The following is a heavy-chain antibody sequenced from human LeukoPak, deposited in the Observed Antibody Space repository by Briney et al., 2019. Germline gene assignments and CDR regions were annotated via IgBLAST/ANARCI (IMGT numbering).Heavy chain of an antibody. CDR3: ARAEGYGSFDY. D-gene: IGHD5-12*01. CDR2: VSSSSSYI. Sequence: GGSLRLSCAASGFSFSRCSMNWVRQAPGKGLEWVSSVSSSSSYIYYADSVKGRFTISRDNAKNSVFLQMNSLRAEDTAVYYCARAEGYGSFDYWGQGTLVTVSS. V-gene: IGHV3-21*01. J-gene: IGHJ4*02. CDR1: GFSFSRCS.